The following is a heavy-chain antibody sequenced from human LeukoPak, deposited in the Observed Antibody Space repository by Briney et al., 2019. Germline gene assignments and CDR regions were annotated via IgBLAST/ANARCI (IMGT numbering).Heavy chain of an antibody. D-gene: IGHD1-14*01. CDR2: IAYDGSRA. CDR1: GFTFGGYG. J-gene: IGHJ4*02. Sequence: PGRSLRLSCAGSGFTFGGYGMHRFRQTPGKGLEWVAVIAYDGSRAFYADSVKGRFTISRDNSKNTMSVQMDDLRAEDTAVYYCTRYNNDHFDYWGQGTLVTASS. V-gene: IGHV3-33*01. CDR3: TRYNNDHFDY.